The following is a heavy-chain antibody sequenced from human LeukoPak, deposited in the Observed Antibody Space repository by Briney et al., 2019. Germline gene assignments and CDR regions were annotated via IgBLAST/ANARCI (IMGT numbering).Heavy chain of an antibody. CDR1: GFTFSSYA. D-gene: IGHD3-10*01. CDR2: IYSGGST. Sequence: GGSLRLSCAASGFTFSSYAMSWVRQAPGKGLEWVSVIYSGGSTYYADSVKGRFTISRHNSKNTLYLQMNSLRAEDTAVYYCALRLWFGETYGMDVWGQGTTVTVSS. V-gene: IGHV3-53*04. J-gene: IGHJ6*02. CDR3: ALRLWFGETYGMDV.